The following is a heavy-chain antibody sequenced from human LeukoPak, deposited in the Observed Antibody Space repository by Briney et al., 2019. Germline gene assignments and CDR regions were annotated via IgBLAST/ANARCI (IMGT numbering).Heavy chain of an antibody. D-gene: IGHD2-21*02. Sequence: GGSLRLSCAASGFTFSNYWMSWVRQAPGKGLEWVASINHNGNVNYYVDSVKGRFTISRDNAQNSMYLQMNSLRVEDTAVYYCTSWGDTTAEYFQRWGQGTLVTVSS. CDR1: GFTFSNYW. J-gene: IGHJ1*01. CDR2: INHNGNVN. V-gene: IGHV3-7*01. CDR3: TSWGDTTAEYFQR.